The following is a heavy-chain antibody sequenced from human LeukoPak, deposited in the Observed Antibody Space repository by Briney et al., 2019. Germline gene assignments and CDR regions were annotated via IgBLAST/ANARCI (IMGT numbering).Heavy chain of an antibody. D-gene: IGHD6-19*01. CDR2: IKHDGSDK. J-gene: IGHJ4*02. Sequence: PGGSLRLSCAASGFTFSSYWMSWGRQAPGKGLEWVANIKHDGSDKNYVDSVKGRFTISRDNAKNSVYLQMNSLRAEDTAVYYCARDIAMAGDDYWGQGTLVTVSS. V-gene: IGHV3-7*04. CDR3: ARDIAMAGDDY. CDR1: GFTFSSYW.